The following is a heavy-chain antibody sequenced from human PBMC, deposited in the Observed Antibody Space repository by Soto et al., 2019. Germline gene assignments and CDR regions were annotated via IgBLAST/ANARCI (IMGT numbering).Heavy chain of an antibody. V-gene: IGHV1-69*13. J-gene: IGHJ5*02. CDR2: ITPISGTA. CDR1: GGGLGGNA. Sequence: GTPVEVSCKECGGGLGGNAMSWVRQAPGQGLEWMGGITPISGTAKYAQKFRGRVTITADDSTSIAYMELSSLRSEDTAVYYCARGPAYDSFDPWGQGTLVPVFS. CDR3: ARGPAYDSFDP. D-gene: IGHD2-21*01.